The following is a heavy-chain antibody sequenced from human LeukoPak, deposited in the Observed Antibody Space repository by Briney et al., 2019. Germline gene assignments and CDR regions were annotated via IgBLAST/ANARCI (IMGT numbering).Heavy chain of an antibody. D-gene: IGHD6-19*01. CDR2: ISAYNGNT. Sequence: ASVKVSCKASGYSFTNYGISWVRQAPGQGLEWMGWISAYNGNTNYAQNLQGRVTMTTDTSTSTAYMELRSLRSDDTAVYYCARDRPYSSGWYGQDAFDIWGQGTIVTVSS. J-gene: IGHJ3*02. CDR1: GYSFTNYG. V-gene: IGHV1-18*01. CDR3: ARDRPYSSGWYGQDAFDI.